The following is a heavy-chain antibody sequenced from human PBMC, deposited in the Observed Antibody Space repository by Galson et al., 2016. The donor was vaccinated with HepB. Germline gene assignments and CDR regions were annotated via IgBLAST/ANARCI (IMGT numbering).Heavy chain of an antibody. Sequence: LRLSCATSGFTFTHAWMSWVRQAPGKGLEWVGRIKSRTDGGTTDYAAPVKGRFTISRDDSKNTLYLQMNSPKTEDTAVYYCTTWPPGDVWSGYYLDHWGQGTLVTVSS. CDR2: IKSRTDGGTT. D-gene: IGHD3-3*01. J-gene: IGHJ4*02. CDR1: GFTFTHAW. CDR3: TTWPPGDVWSGYYLDH. V-gene: IGHV3-15*01.